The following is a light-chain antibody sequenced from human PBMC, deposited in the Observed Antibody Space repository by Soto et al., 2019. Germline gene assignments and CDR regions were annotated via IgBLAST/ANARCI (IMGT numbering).Light chain of an antibody. CDR3: GTWDSSLSAGGV. V-gene: IGLV1-51*02. CDR1: SSNIGNNY. Sequence: QSALTQPPSVSAAPGQKVTISCSGSSSNIGNNYVSWYQHLPGTAPKVLIYENNKRPSGIPDRFSGSKSGTSATLGITGLQTGDEADYYCGTWDSSLSAGGVFGGGTQLTVL. J-gene: IGLJ3*02. CDR2: ENN.